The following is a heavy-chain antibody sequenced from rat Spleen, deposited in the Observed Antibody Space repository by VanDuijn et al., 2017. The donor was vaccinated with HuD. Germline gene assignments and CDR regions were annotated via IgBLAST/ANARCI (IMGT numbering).Heavy chain of an antibody. CDR2: IDSAGST. CDR1: GYSITSGYR. D-gene: IGHD1-12*02. V-gene: IGHV3-3*01. J-gene: IGHJ2*01. Sequence: EVQLQESGPGLVKPSQSLSLTCSVTGYSITSGYRWNWIRKFPGNRLEWMGFIDSAGSTNCNPSLKSRISITGDTSKNQFFLQVNSIATEDTANYYCARRRYDGTYYLYWGQGVMVTVSS. CDR3: ARRRYDGTYYLY.